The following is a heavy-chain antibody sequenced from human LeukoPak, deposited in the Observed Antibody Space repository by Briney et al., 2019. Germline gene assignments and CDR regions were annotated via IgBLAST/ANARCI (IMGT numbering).Heavy chain of an antibody. V-gene: IGHV1-8*01. CDR1: GYTFTSYD. CDR3: ARVPPYDFWSGYQRWYDY. Sequence: ASVKVSCKASGYTFTSYDINWVRQATGQGLEWMGWMNPNSGNTGHAQKFQGRVTMTRNTSISTAYMELSSLRSEDTAVYYCARVPPYDFWSGYQRWYDYWGQGTLVTVSS. D-gene: IGHD3-3*01. J-gene: IGHJ4*02. CDR2: MNPNSGNT.